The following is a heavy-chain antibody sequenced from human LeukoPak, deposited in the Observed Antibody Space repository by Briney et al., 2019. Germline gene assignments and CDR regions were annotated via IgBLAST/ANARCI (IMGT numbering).Heavy chain of an antibody. J-gene: IGHJ4*02. CDR2: IYYSGNT. V-gene: IGHV4-4*02. CDR1: GGSITTTNW. Sequence: SETLSLTCGVSGGSITTTNWWTWVRQPPGKGLEWIGYIYYSGNTNYNPSLKSRVTISLDTSKNQFSLKLTSVTAADTAIYYCARRKAKTPNYFDYWGQGALVTVSS. CDR3: ARRKAKTPNYFDY.